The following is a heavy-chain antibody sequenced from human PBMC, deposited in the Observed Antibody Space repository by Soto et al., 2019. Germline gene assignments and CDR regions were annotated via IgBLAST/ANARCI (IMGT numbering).Heavy chain of an antibody. CDR1: GGSISSGGYY. V-gene: IGHV4-31*03. CDR3: ARAAHYSSPFRWFDP. D-gene: IGHD6-13*01. CDR2: IYYSGST. J-gene: IGHJ5*02. Sequence: QVQLQESRPGLVKPSQTLSLTCTVSGGSISSGGYYWRWIRQHPGKGLEWIGYIYYSGSTYYNPSLKRRVTISVDTSKNQCSLKLSSVTAADTAVYYCARAAHYSSPFRWFDPWGQGTLVTVSS.